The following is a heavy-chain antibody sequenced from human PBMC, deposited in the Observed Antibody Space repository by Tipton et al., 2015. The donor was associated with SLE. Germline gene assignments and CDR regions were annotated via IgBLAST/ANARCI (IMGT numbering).Heavy chain of an antibody. D-gene: IGHD6-19*01. J-gene: IGHJ5*02. Sequence: TLSLTCTVSGGSISSFYWSWIRQPAGKGLEWVGRIYSSGNTNYNPPLKSRVTMSLDTSKNQFSLKLNSVTAADTAVYYCARLGRGIAVASTGWFDPWGQGTLVTVSS. V-gene: IGHV4-4*07. CDR1: GGSISSFY. CDR3: ARLGRGIAVASTGWFDP. CDR2: IYSSGNT.